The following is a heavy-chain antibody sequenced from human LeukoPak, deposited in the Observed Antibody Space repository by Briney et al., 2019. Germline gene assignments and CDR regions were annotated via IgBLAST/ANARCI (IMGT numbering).Heavy chain of an antibody. Sequence: SVKVSCKASGGTFSSYAISWVRQAPGQGLEWMGGIIPIFGTANYAQKFQGRVTITTEEYTSTAYMELSSLRSEDTAVYYCARDNYAGANWFDPWGQGTLVAVSS. CDR1: GGTFSSYA. CDR3: ARDNYAGANWFDP. D-gene: IGHD1-7*01. CDR2: IIPIFGTA. J-gene: IGHJ5*02. V-gene: IGHV1-69*05.